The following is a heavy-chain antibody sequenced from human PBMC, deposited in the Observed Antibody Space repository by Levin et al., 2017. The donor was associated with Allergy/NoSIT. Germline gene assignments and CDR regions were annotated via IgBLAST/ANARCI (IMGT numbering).Heavy chain of an antibody. CDR2: IYHSGST. V-gene: IGHV4-4*08. D-gene: IGHD6-19*01. CDR1: GGSIRSSY. J-gene: IGHJ4*02. CDR3: ARGSGWYYY. Sequence: SQTLSLTCTVSGGSIRSSYWSWIRQPPGKGLEWIGYIYHSGSTNYNPSLKSRVTISVDTSKNQFSLKLSSVTAADTAVYYCARGSGWYYYWGQGTLVTVSS.